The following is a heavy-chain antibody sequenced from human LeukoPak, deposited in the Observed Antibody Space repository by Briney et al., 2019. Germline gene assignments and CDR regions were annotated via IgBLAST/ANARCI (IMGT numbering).Heavy chain of an antibody. CDR3: TMEYYAMFY. V-gene: IGHV3-15*01. CDR1: GFLFEDRW. Sequence: GGSLRLSCAPSGFLFEDRWMSWVRQAPGKGLEWVGRIKRQHDGGTTDYTASVKGRFTISRDDSTQTLYLNLNSLKIEDTAVYFCTMEYYAMFYWGQGTLVTVSS. CDR2: IKRQHDGGTT. J-gene: IGHJ4*02. D-gene: IGHD2/OR15-2a*01.